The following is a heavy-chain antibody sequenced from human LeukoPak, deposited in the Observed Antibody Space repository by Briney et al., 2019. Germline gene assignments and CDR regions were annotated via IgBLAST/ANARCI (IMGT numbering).Heavy chain of an antibody. CDR1: GGSFSGYY. D-gene: IGHD2-15*01. V-gene: IGHV4-34*01. CDR2: INHSGGS. J-gene: IGHJ4*02. Sequence: PSETLSLTCAVYGGSFSGYYWTWIRQPPGKGLEWIGEINHSGGSNYTPSLKSRVTISVDTSKNQFSLELTSVTAAGTAVYYCARGPDCSGGSRTNRPIDYWGQGTLVTVSS. CDR3: ARGPDCSGGSRTNRPIDY.